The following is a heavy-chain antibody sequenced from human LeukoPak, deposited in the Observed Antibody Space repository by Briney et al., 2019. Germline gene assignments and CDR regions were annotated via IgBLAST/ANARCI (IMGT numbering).Heavy chain of an antibody. Sequence: GGSLRLSCAAPGFTFSSYWMSWVRQAPGKGLEWAANIKEDGSAKYYVDSVKGRFTISRDNAKNSLYLQMNNLSAEDTAVYYCVRDSPGYGAYDFDWGQGTLVTVSS. V-gene: IGHV3-7*01. CDR1: GFTFSSYW. J-gene: IGHJ4*02. D-gene: IGHD5-12*01. CDR2: IKEDGSAK. CDR3: VRDSPGYGAYDFD.